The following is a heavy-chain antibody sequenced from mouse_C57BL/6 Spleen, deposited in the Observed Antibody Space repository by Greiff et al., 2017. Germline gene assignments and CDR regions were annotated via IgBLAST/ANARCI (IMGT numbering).Heavy chain of an antibody. CDR1: GYTFTDYY. V-gene: IGHV1-76*01. CDR2: IYPGSGNT. Sequence: VQLQQSGAELVRPGASVKLSCKASGYTFTDYYINWVKQRPGQGLEWIARIYPGSGNTYYNEKFKGKATLTAEKSSSTAYMQLSSLTSEDSAVYFCARYHYGSSLYAMDYWGQGTSVTVSS. J-gene: IGHJ4*01. CDR3: ARYHYGSSLYAMDY. D-gene: IGHD1-1*01.